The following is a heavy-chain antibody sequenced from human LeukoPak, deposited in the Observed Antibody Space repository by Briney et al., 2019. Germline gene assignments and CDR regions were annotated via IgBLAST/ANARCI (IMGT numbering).Heavy chain of an antibody. CDR1: GFTFSSYW. Sequence: GGSLRLSCAASGFTFSSYWMSWVRQAPGKGLEWVANIKQDGSERYYVDSVKGRFTISRDNAKNSLYLQMNSLRAEDTAVYYCAKSGDYYGSGSYLLPADYWGQGTLVTVSS. V-gene: IGHV3-7*03. J-gene: IGHJ4*02. CDR3: AKSGDYYGSGSYLLPADY. CDR2: IKQDGSER. D-gene: IGHD3-10*01.